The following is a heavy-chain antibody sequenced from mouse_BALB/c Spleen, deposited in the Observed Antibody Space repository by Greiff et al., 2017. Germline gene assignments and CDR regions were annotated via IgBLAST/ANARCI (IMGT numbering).Heavy chain of an antibody. CDR1: GFTFSSFG. J-gene: IGHJ4*01. D-gene: IGHD4-1*01. CDR2: ISSGSSTI. V-gene: IGHV5-17*02. Sequence: EVQLQESGGGLVQPGGSRKLSCAASGFTFSSFGMHWVRQAPEKGLEWVAYISSGSSTIYYADTVKGRFTISRDNPKNTLFLQMTSLRSEDTAMYYCASALGSGAMDYWGQGTSVTVSA. CDR3: ASALGSGAMDY.